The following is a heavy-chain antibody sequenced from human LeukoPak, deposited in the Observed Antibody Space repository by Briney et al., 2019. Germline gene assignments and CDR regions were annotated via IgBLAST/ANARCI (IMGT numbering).Heavy chain of an antibody. V-gene: IGHV1-69*13. CDR1: GGTFSSYA. CDR3: ARGVYCTNGVCPDAFDI. Sequence: SVKVSCKASGGTFSSYAISWVRQAPGQGLEWMGGIIPIFGTANYAQKFQGRVTITADESTSTAYMELSSLRSEDTAVYYCARGVYCTNGVCPDAFDIWGQGTMVAVSS. CDR2: IIPIFGTA. D-gene: IGHD2-8*01. J-gene: IGHJ3*02.